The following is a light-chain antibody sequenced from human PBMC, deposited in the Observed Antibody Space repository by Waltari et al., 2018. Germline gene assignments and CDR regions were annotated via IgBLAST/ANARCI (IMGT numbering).Light chain of an antibody. CDR1: ALPNQS. V-gene: IGLV3-25*03. CDR2: HDT. CDR3: QSSDTTVV. J-gene: IGLJ2*01. Sequence: SYELTQPISVSVSPGQPAKIPCSGNALPNQSLHWYQQKPGQAPLLIIYHDTQRPSTISDRFSGSSSGTIATLTIIGVQAEDEAVYYCQSSDTTVVFGGGTKLTVL.